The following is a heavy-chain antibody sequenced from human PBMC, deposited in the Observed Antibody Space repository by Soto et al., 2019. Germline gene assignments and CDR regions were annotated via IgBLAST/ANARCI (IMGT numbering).Heavy chain of an antibody. Sequence: DVQLLESGGPLVQPGGSLRLSCAASGFTFSSYAMSWVRQAPGQGLEWVSSVSAGGDMTYYSDSVKGRFTISRDNSNNALCLQMNSLRIEDTALYYCARGDRGGSGSPASYYYSGLDVWGQGTTVTVS. J-gene: IGHJ6*02. CDR1: GFTFSSYA. CDR2: VSAGGDMT. D-gene: IGHD3-10*01. V-gene: IGHV3-23*01. CDR3: ARGDRGGSGSPASYYYSGLDV.